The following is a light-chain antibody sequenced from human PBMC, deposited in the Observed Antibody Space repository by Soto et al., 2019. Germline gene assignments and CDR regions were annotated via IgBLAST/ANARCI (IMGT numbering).Light chain of an antibody. V-gene: IGKV1-5*01. Sequence: DIQMTQSPSTLSASVGDRVTITCLSSQSISSWLAWYQQKPGKAPKLLIYDASSLESGVPSRFSGGGSGTDFTLTISSLQPEDFATYSCQQSYSTPLTFGGGTKVDIK. J-gene: IGKJ4*01. CDR1: QSISSW. CDR2: DAS. CDR3: QQSYSTPLT.